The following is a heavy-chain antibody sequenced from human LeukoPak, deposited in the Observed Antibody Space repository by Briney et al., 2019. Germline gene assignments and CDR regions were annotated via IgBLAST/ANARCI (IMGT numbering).Heavy chain of an antibody. D-gene: IGHD6-13*01. CDR1: GFTFSSYS. CDR3: ARDRGSSRWYGALDY. Sequence: GGSLRLSCAASGFTFSSYSMNWVRQAPGKGLEWVSFIRSSSSYIYYADSVKGRFTISRDNAKNSLYLQMNSLRAEDTAVYYCARDRGSSRWYGALDYWGQGTLVTVSS. J-gene: IGHJ4*02. CDR2: IRSSSSYI. V-gene: IGHV3-21*01.